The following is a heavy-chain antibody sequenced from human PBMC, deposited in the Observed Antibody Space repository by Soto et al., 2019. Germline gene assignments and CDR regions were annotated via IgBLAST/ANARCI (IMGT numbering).Heavy chain of an antibody. D-gene: IGHD4-4*01. V-gene: IGHV3-23*01. CDR1: GFTFSSYA. J-gene: IGHJ6*02. CDR2: ISGSGGST. Sequence: HPGGSLRLSCAASGFTFSSYAMSWVRQAPGKGLEWASAISGSGGSTYYADSVKGRFTISRDNSKNTLYLQMNSLRAEDTAVYYCAKDHDYSNYEYGMDVWGQGTTVTGSS. CDR3: AKDHDYSNYEYGMDV.